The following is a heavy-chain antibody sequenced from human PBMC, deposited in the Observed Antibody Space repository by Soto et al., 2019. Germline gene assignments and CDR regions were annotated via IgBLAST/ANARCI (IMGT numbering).Heavy chain of an antibody. CDR3: ARDVGYCSSSTCLIDH. Sequence: ASVKVSCKASGYTFNTYGISWVRQAPGQGLEWMGWISTFNGETRYAQKFQARVTVTTDTSTTTGYMELRRLGSDDTAVYYFARDVGYCSSSTCLIDHWGQGTLFTVSS. J-gene: IGHJ4*02. CDR2: ISTFNGET. V-gene: IGHV1-18*01. D-gene: IGHD2-2*01. CDR1: GYTFNTYG.